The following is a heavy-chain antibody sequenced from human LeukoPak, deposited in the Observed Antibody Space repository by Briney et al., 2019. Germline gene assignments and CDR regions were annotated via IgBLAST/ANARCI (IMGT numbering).Heavy chain of an antibody. Sequence: GESLKISWQGSGYSFTSYWIGWVRQLPGKGLEWMGIIYPGDSDTRYSPSFQGQVTISADKSISTAYLPWSSLKASDTAMYYCARFPNNWFDPWGQGTLVTVSS. CDR1: GYSFTSYW. CDR3: ARFPNNWFDP. V-gene: IGHV5-51*01. CDR2: IYPGDSDT. J-gene: IGHJ5*02.